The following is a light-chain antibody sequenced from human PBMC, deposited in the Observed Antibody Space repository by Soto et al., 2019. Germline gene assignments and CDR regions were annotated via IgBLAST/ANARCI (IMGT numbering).Light chain of an antibody. CDR3: QQRFNWPWT. Sequence: EIVLTQSPATLSLPPGERATLSFGASQSVNKYLAWFQQKLGQPPRLLIYDTSNRATGIPPRFSGSGSGTDSTLIISSLEPEDFAVYYCQQRFNWPWTFGQGTKVDIK. V-gene: IGKV3-11*01. J-gene: IGKJ1*01. CDR1: QSVNKY. CDR2: DTS.